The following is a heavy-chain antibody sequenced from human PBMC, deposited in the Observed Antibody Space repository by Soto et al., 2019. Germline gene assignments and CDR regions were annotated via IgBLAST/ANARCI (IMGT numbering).Heavy chain of an antibody. Sequence: SAPTLVNPPQTLTLPCTFSGFSLTTSGICVSWIRQAPGKALEWLALIDWDDDKYYSTYLKTRLTISKDTSKNQVVLTMTNMEPADTATYYCARVDAVTTGLYYFDYWGQGTLDTVSS. CDR2: IDWDDDK. CDR1: GFSLTTSGIC. J-gene: IGHJ4*02. V-gene: IGHV2-70*01. D-gene: IGHD4-17*01. CDR3: ARVDAVTTGLYYFDY.